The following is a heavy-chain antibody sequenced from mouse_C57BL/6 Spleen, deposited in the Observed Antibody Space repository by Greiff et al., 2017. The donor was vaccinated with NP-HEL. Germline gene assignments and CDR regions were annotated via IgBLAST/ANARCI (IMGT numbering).Heavy chain of an antibody. V-gene: IGHV1-18*01. CDR3: ARTRVGFDY. CDR1: GYTFTDYN. CDR2: INPNNGGT. Sequence: DVQLQESGPELVKPGASVKIPCKASGYTFTDYNMDWVKQSHGKSLEWIGDINPNNGGTIYNQKFKGKATLTVDKSSSTAYMELRSLASEDTAVYYCARTRVGFDYWGQGTTLTVTS. J-gene: IGHJ2*01. D-gene: IGHD1-1*01.